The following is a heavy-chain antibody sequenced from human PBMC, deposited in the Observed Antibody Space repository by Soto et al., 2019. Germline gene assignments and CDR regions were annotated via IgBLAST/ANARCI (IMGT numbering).Heavy chain of an antibody. CDR2: IFYAGDT. J-gene: IGHJ6*02. V-gene: IGHV4-39*01. Sequence: QLQLQESGPGLVKPSATLSLTCSVSGASISSKSYYWAWIRQPPGKGLEWIGSIFYAGDTYYTPSLESRLTISVDLSQNQFSLRLSSVTAADTALYYCARLDLAYYGLDVWGQGATVLVSS. CDR1: GASISSKSYY. D-gene: IGHD3-9*01. CDR3: ARLDLAYYGLDV.